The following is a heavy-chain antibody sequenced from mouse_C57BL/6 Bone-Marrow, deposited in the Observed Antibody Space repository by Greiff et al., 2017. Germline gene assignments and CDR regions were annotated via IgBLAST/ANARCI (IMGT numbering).Heavy chain of an antibody. D-gene: IGHD4-1*01. CDR1: GYSITSGYD. V-gene: IGHV3-1*01. Sequence: ESGPGLVKPSQSLSLTCTVTGYSITSGYDWHWIRHFPGNILEWMGYISYSGSTNYNPSLKSRISITHDTSKNHFFLKLNSVTTEDTATYYCAAGNDYAMDYWGQGTSVTVSS. CDR3: AAGNDYAMDY. CDR2: ISYSGST. J-gene: IGHJ4*01.